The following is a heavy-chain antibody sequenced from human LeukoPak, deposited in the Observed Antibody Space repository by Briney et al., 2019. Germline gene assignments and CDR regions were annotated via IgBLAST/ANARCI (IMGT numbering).Heavy chain of an antibody. CDR1: GYTFTSYG. J-gene: IGHJ6*02. D-gene: IGHD2-2*02. CDR3: ARDQYQLLYSYYYYGMDV. Sequence: ASVKVSCKASGYTFTSYGISWVRQAPGQGLEWMGWISAYNGNTNYAQKLQGRVTMTIDTSTSTAYMELRSLRSDDTAVYYCARDQYQLLYSYYYYGMDVWGQGTTVTVSS. V-gene: IGHV1-18*01. CDR2: ISAYNGNT.